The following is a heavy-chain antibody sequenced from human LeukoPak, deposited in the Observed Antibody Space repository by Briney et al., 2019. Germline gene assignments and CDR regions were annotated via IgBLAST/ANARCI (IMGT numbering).Heavy chain of an antibody. Sequence: ASVKVSCKASGYTFSGHYMHWVRQAPGQGLEWMGWINPNSGGTNYAQKFQGRVTMTRDTSISTAYMELSRLRSDDTAVYYCARDPGIAATGTYYFDYWGQGTLVTVSS. CDR2: INPNSGGT. D-gene: IGHD6-13*01. J-gene: IGHJ4*02. CDR1: GYTFSGHY. V-gene: IGHV1-2*02. CDR3: ARDPGIAATGTYYFDY.